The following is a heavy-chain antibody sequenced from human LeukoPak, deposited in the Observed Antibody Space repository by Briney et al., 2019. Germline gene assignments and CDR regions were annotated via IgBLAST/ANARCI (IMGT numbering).Heavy chain of an antibody. D-gene: IGHD2-21*01. J-gene: IGHJ3*02. CDR3: AKGESFAFAN. CDR2: IGRSGST. CDR1: GFSFSTYD. V-gene: IGHV3-23*01. Sequence: GGSLRLSCAASGFSFSTYDMQWVRQAPGKGLEWVSGIGRSGSTYYTDSVKGRFTISRDSSKNTLYLQMNSLRAEGTAVYYCAKGESFAFANWGQGTMVTVSS.